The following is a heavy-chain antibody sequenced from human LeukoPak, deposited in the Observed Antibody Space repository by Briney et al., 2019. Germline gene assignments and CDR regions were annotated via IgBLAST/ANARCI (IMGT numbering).Heavy chain of an antibody. J-gene: IGHJ4*02. Sequence: GGSLRLSCAASGFTFSNHEMNWVRQAPGKGLGWVSYISSSGSTIYYADSVKGRFTISRDNSKNTLYLQMNSLGAEDTAVYYCAKATVTHLIDYWGQGTLVTVSS. CDR3: AKATVTHLIDY. CDR2: ISSSGSTI. V-gene: IGHV3-48*03. D-gene: IGHD4-17*01. CDR1: GFTFSNHE.